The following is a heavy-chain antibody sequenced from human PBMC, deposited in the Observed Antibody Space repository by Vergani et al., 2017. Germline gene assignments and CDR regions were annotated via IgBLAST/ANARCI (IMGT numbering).Heavy chain of an antibody. CDR3: ARGGCPTMIRGVFDY. V-gene: IGHV3-74*01. D-gene: IGHD3-10*01. CDR2: INSAGSST. Sequence: EVQLVESGGGLVQPGGSLRLSCAASGFTFSSYWMHWVRQAPGKGLVWVSRINSAGSSTSYADSVKGRFTISRDNAKNTLYLQMNSLRAEDTAVYYCARGGCPTMIRGVFDYWGQGTLVTVSS. J-gene: IGHJ4*02. CDR1: GFTFSSYW.